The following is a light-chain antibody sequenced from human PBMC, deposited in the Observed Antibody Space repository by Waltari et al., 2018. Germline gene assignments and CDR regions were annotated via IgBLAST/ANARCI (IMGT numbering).Light chain of an antibody. V-gene: IGLV1-44*01. CDR2: RTN. Sequence: QPVLTQPPSASGTPGQRVTISCSGSISNIGRNTGHWPQHLPGPAPKRLIYRTNQRPSGVPDRFSGSQSDTSASLAISGLQSEDEADYYCATWDDNLNGWVFGGGTKLTVL. CDR3: ATWDDNLNGWV. J-gene: IGLJ3*02. CDR1: ISNIGRNT.